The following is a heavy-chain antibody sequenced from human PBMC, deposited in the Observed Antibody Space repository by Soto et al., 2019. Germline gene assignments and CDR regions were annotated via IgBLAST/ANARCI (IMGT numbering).Heavy chain of an antibody. CDR2: INPSGGST. J-gene: IGHJ4*02. V-gene: IGHV1-46*01. D-gene: IGHD2-15*01. CDR3: ARGSSYCSGGSCFDY. CDR1: GYTFTSYY. Sequence: ASVKVSCKAPGYTFTSYYLHWVRQAPGQGLEWMGIINPSGGSTTYAQKFQGRVTMTRDTSTSTVYMELSSLRSEDTAVHYCARGSSYCSGGSCFDYWGQGTLVTVSS.